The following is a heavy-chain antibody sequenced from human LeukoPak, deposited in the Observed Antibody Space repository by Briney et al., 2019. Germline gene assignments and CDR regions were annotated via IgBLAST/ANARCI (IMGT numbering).Heavy chain of an antibody. CDR1: GGSISTYY. Sequence: PSETLSLTCTVSGGSISTYYWTWIRQPPGKGLEWFGYIYYSGGTNYNPSLKSRVTISINTSKNQFSLKLSSVNAADTAVYYCARDRGYSYDLDYWGQGTLVTVSS. CDR2: IYYSGGT. J-gene: IGHJ4*02. CDR3: ARDRGYSYDLDY. V-gene: IGHV4-59*01. D-gene: IGHD5-18*01.